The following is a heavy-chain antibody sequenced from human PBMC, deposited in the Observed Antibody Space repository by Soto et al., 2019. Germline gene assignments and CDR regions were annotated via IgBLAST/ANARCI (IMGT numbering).Heavy chain of an antibody. D-gene: IGHD2-2*02. CDR2: IIPIFGTA. CDR1: GGTFSSYA. Sequence: SVQVSCKASGGTFSSYASSWVRQAPGQGLEWMGGIIPIFGTANYAQKFQGRVTITADESTSTAYMELSSLRSEDTAVYYCAAIVVVPAAISYYYGMDVWGQGTTVTVSS. V-gene: IGHV1-69*13. J-gene: IGHJ6*02. CDR3: AAIVVVPAAISYYYGMDV.